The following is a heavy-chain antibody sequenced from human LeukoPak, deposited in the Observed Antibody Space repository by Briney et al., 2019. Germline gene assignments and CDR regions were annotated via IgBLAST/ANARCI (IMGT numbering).Heavy chain of an antibody. V-gene: IGHV3-30*04. J-gene: IGHJ4*02. Sequence: PGRSLRLSCAASGFTFSSYAMHWVRQAPGKGLEWVAVISYDGSNKYYADSVKGRFTISRDNAKNTLYLQMNSLRADDTAVYYSAKSHHVTAIDYWGQGTLVTVSS. CDR3: AKSHHVTAIDY. CDR2: ISYDGSNK. D-gene: IGHD2-21*02. CDR1: GFTFSSYA.